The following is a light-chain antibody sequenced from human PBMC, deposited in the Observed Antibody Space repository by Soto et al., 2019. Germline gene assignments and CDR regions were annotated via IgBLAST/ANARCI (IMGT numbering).Light chain of an antibody. CDR3: CSYAGSYPLYV. J-gene: IGLJ1*01. Sequence: QSVLTQPASVSGSPGQSITISCTGTSSDVGGYNYVSWYQQHPGKAPKLMIYDVSKRPSGVPDRFSGSKSGNTASLTISGLQAEDEADYYCCSYAGSYPLYVFGTGTKVTV. CDR1: SSDVGGYNY. V-gene: IGLV2-11*01. CDR2: DVS.